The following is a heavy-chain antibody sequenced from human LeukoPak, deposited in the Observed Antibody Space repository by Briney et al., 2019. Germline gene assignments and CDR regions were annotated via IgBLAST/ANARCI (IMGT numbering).Heavy chain of an antibody. J-gene: IGHJ4*02. CDR2: IKQDGGEI. CDR3: AKSIVLPDY. Sequence: GGSLRLSCAASGFRFSSYWMHWVRQAPGKGLEWVANIKQDGGEIYYLDSVKGRFTISRDNAKNSLFPQMNSLRAEDTAVYYCAKSIVLPDYWGQGTLVTVSS. V-gene: IGHV3-7*01. CDR1: GFRFSSYW. D-gene: IGHD2-21*01.